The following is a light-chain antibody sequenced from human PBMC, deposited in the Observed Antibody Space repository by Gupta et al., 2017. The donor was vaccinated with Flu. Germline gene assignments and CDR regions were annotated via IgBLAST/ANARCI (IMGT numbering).Light chain of an antibody. Sequence: DIQMTQSPSTLSASVGDRVTITCRASQNIVGWLAWYQQKPGKAPKLLIYKASILESGVPSRFSGSGSGTEFTLTISSLQPDDFATYYCQQYNTYSRTFGRGTNVEIK. CDR2: KAS. J-gene: IGKJ1*01. CDR3: QQYNTYSRT. V-gene: IGKV1-5*03. CDR1: QNIVGW.